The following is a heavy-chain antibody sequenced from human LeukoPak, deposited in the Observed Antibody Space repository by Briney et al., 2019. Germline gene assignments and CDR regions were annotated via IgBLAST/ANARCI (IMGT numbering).Heavy chain of an antibody. CDR2: IYSGGST. Sequence: GGSLRLSCAASGFTVSSNYMSWVRQAPGKGLEWVSVIYSGGSTYYADSVKGRFTISRDNSKITLYLQMNSLRAEDTAVYYCARVVPAAISSDYYYYMDVWGKGTTVTVSS. CDR1: GFTVSSNY. J-gene: IGHJ6*03. D-gene: IGHD2-2*02. CDR3: ARVVPAAISSDYYYYMDV. V-gene: IGHV3-53*01.